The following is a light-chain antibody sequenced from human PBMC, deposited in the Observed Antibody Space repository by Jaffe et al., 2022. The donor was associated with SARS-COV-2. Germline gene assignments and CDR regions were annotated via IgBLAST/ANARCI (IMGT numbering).Light chain of an antibody. V-gene: IGKV3-20*01. CDR2: GAS. J-gene: IGKJ1*01. CDR1: QSVSSTY. Sequence: EIVLTQSPGTLSLSPGERATFSCRASQSVSSTYLAWYQQRPGQAPRLLMYGASSRASGIPDRFSGSGSGTDFTLTISRLEPEDFAMYYCQHYGKSRMFGQGTRVEIK. CDR3: QHYGKSRM.